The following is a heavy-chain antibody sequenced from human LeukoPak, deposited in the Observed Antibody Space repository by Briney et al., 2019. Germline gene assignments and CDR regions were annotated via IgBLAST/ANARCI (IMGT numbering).Heavy chain of an antibody. Sequence: SGPTLVKPTQTLTLTCTFSGFSLNTGDVGVGWIRQPPGKALEWLALISRDDDQRYSPSLKNRLTITKDTSKNQVVLTMTNMDPVDTATYNCAHTGSPHGDDWFDPWGQGTLVTVSS. CDR1: GFSLNTGDVG. D-gene: IGHD7-27*01. V-gene: IGHV2-5*02. CDR2: ISRDDDQ. CDR3: AHTGSPHGDDWFDP. J-gene: IGHJ5*02.